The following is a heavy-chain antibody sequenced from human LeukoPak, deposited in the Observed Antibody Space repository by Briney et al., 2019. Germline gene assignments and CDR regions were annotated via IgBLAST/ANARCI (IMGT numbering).Heavy chain of an antibody. CDR2: IFSSGGST. CDR1: GFTFSSCA. J-gene: IGHJ6*02. Sequence: GGSLRLSCAASGFTFSSCAMSWVRQAPGKGLEWVSAIFSSGGSTYYADSVKGRFTISRDNSKNTLYLQMNSLRAEDTAVYYCAKGKTTKTTPLFYYGMDVWGQGTTVTVSS. D-gene: IGHD4-17*01. V-gene: IGHV3-23*01. CDR3: AKGKTTKTTPLFYYGMDV.